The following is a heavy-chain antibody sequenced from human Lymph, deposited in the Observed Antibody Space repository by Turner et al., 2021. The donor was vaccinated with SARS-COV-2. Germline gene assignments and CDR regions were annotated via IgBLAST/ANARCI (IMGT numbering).Heavy chain of an antibody. Sequence: QLQLQESGPGLVKPSETLSLSCPVSGVPISSSSYYWGWIRQAPGKGLEWIGSLYYSGSTYYNPSLKRRIAITVDTSKNRFVLKLSSVTAADTAVYYCGRSRQWLVHWYFDLWGRGTLVTVSS. CDR1: GVPISSSSYY. J-gene: IGHJ2*01. D-gene: IGHD6-19*01. CDR2: LYYSGST. V-gene: IGHV4-39*01. CDR3: GRSRQWLVHWYFDL.